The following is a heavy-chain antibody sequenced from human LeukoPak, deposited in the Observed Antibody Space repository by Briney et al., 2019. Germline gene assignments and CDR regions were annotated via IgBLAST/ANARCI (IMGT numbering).Heavy chain of an antibody. CDR1: GGSISSYY. CDR3: ARYYCSSSSCYTWWFDP. CDR2: IHYSGNT. J-gene: IGHJ5*02. Sequence: PSETLSLTCTVSGGSISSYYWSWIRQPPGKGLEWIGYIHYSGNTNYNPSLKSRVTISVDTSKNRFSLKLRSVTAADTAVYYCARYYCSSSSCYTWWFDPWGQGTLVTVSS. D-gene: IGHD2-2*02. V-gene: IGHV4-59*01.